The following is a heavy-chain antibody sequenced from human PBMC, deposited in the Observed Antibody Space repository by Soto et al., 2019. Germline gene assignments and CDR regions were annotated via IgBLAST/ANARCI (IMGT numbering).Heavy chain of an antibody. CDR1: GGSISSGGYY. J-gene: IGHJ4*02. D-gene: IGHD3-9*01. V-gene: IGHV4-31*03. CDR2: IYYSGST. CDR3: ARAEAVLRYFDWLPNYFDY. Sequence: QVQLQESGPGLVKPSQTLSLTCTVSGGSISSGGYYWSWIRQHPGKGLEWIGYIYYSGSTYYNPSLKSRVTRSVDPSKNQFSLKLSSVTAADTAVYYCARAEAVLRYFDWLPNYFDYWGQGTLVTVSS.